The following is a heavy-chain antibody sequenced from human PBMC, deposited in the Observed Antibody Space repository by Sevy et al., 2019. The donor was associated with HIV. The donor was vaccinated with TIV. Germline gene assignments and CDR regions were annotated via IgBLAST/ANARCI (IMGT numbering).Heavy chain of an antibody. J-gene: IGHJ4*02. CDR2: IYWDDDT. CDR3: AHRRMVRGVITAPFDY. V-gene: IGHV2-5*02. D-gene: IGHD3-10*01. Sequence: SGPTLVNPTQTLTLTCTFSGFSLSTSGVGVGWIRQPPGKALEWLALIYWDDDTRYSPSLKSRLNITKDTSTNPVVLTMTNMDPVDTATYFCAHRRMVRGVITAPFDYWGQGTLVTVSS. CDR1: GFSLSTSGVG.